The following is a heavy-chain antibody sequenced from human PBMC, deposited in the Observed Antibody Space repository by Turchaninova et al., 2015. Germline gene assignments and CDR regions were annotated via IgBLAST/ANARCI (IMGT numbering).Heavy chain of an antibody. J-gene: IGHJ4*02. CDR2: IMNRGTDI. Sequence: VVLGLMFSSVGMGGVGRNQGNGLEWISYIMNRGTDIHYADSGRCRVTVSRDNAKNSLYLQMNSLRAEDTGVYYCARDIIGALWYWGQGTLVTVSS. V-gene: IGHV3-48*01. CDR1: GLMFSSVG. CDR3: ARDIIGALWY. D-gene: IGHD1-26*01.